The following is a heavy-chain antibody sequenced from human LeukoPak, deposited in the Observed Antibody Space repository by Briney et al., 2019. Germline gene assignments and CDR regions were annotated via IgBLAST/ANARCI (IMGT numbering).Heavy chain of an antibody. Sequence: GGALRLSCAASGFTFSSYWMHWVRQAPGKGRVWVSRINSDGSSTSYADSVKGRFTISRDNSKNTLYLTMNSLRAEDTAVYYCATDSHGDYYYGMAVWGQGTTVTVSS. CDR3: ATDSHGDYYYGMAV. V-gene: IGHV3-74*01. CDR1: GFTFSSYW. J-gene: IGHJ6*02. CDR2: INSDGSST. D-gene: IGHD4-17*01.